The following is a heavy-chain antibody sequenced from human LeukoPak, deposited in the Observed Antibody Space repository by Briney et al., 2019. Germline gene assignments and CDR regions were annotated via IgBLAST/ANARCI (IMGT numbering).Heavy chain of an antibody. Sequence: GGSLRLSCAASGFTFSSYSMNWVRQAPGKGLEWVSCISSSGSYIYYADSVKGRFTISRDNAKNSLYLQMNSLRAEDTAAYYCARDQQFYSSSGFDYWGQGTLVTVSS. V-gene: IGHV3-21*01. D-gene: IGHD6-6*01. CDR1: GFTFSSYS. CDR2: ISSSGSYI. CDR3: ARDQQFYSSSGFDY. J-gene: IGHJ4*02.